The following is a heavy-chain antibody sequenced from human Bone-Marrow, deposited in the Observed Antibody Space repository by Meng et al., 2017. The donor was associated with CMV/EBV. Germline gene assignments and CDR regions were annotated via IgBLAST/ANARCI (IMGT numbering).Heavy chain of an antibody. CDR3: ARMTGITMVRGVIYYFDY. CDR1: GFTFSSYS. V-gene: IGHV3-21*01. CDR2: ISSSSSYI. D-gene: IGHD3-10*01. J-gene: IGHJ4*02. Sequence: GEYLKISCAASGFTFSSYSMNWVRQAPGKGLEWVSSISSSSSYIYYADSVKGRFTISRDNAKNSLYLQMNSLRAEDTAVYYCARMTGITMVRGVIYYFDYWGQGTLVTVSS.